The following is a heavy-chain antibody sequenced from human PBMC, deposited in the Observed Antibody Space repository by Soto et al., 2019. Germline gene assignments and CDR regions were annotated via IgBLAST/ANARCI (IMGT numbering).Heavy chain of an antibody. CDR2: IVVGSGNT. Sequence: WASVKVSCKASGFTFTSSAVQWVRQARGQRLEWIGWIVVGSGNTNYAQKFQERVTITRDMSTSTAYMELSSLRSEDTAVYYCAAFPGRITMVRGAGYYGMDVWGQGTTVTVSS. D-gene: IGHD3-10*01. CDR3: AAFPGRITMVRGAGYYGMDV. V-gene: IGHV1-58*01. CDR1: GFTFTSSA. J-gene: IGHJ6*02.